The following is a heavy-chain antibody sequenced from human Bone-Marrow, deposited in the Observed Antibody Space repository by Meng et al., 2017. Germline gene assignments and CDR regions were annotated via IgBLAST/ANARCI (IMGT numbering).Heavy chain of an antibody. J-gene: IGHJ4*02. CDR1: GYTFPDYW. CDR3: AREWSAPYFDY. V-gene: IGHV1-2*06. Sequence: QVQLGQSGAEAKKPWASVKHYCKASGYTFPDYWLHWVRRAPGQGLEWMGRINPKSGDTHYAQRFQGRVTMTGDTSTNTAYMELRSLRSDDTAVYYCAREWSAPYFDYWGQGTLVTVSS. CDR2: INPKSGDT. D-gene: IGHD2-8*01.